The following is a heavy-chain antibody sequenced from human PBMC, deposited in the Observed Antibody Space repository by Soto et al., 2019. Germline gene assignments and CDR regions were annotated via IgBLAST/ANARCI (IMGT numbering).Heavy chain of an antibody. CDR1: GGSISSSNYF. V-gene: IGHV4-39*01. J-gene: IGHJ4*02. CDR3: VRSYEFWSGYYYYFDY. Sequence: HLQLQESGPGLVKPSETLSLSCTVSGGSISSSNYFWGWIRQPPGKGLEWIGSIYYSGSTYDNPSLRSRLNISVDTSKNQSSLKLSSVTAADTAVYYCVRSYEFWSGYYYYFDYWGQGTLVTVSS. D-gene: IGHD3-3*01. CDR2: IYYSGST.